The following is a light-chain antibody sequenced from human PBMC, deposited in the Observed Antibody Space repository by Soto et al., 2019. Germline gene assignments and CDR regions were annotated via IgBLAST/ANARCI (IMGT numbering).Light chain of an antibody. J-gene: IGLJ2*01. CDR2: DVN. CDR3: TSWTTSTTMI. CDR1: SSDIGAYNF. V-gene: IGLV2-14*03. Sequence: QSALNQPASVSGSRGQSITISCIGTSSDIGAYNFVSWYQQHPGKAHKLMLYDVNIRPSGVSNRFSGSKSGNTASLTISGLQAEDEADYYCTSWTTSTTMIFGGGTKVTVL.